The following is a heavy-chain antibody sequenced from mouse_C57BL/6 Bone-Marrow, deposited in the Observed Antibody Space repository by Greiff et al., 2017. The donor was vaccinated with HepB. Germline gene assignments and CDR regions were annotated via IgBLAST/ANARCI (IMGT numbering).Heavy chain of an antibody. V-gene: IGHV1-55*01. J-gene: IGHJ2*01. CDR2: IYPGSGST. CDR3: ATSRNYYGSSFDY. Sequence: GAELVKPGASVKMSCKASGYTFTSYWITWVKQRPGQGLEWIGDIYPGSGSTNYNEKFKSKATLTVDTSSSTAYMQLSSLTSEDSAVYYCATSRNYYGSSFDYWGQGTTLTVSS. D-gene: IGHD1-1*01. CDR1: GYTFTSYW.